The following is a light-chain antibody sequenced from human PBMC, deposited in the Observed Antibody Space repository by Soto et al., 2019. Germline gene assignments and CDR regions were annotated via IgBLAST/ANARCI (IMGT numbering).Light chain of an antibody. CDR1: QSSSSW. J-gene: IGKJ2*01. CDR3: QQYNSYPGT. Sequence: DIQMTQSPSTLSASVGDRVTITCRASQSSSSWLAWYQQKPGKAPKLLIYDASSLESGVPSRFSGSGSGTEFTLTISSLHPDDFATYYCQQYNSYPGTFGQGTKLEIK. V-gene: IGKV1-5*01. CDR2: DAS.